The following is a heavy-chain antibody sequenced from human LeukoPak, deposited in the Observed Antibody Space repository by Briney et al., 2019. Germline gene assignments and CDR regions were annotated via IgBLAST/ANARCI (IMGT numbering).Heavy chain of an antibody. CDR1: GFTFDDYA. D-gene: IGHD3-22*01. CDR2: ISWNSGTI. Sequence: PGGSLRLSCAASGFTFDDYAMHWVRQAPGKGLEWVSSISWNSGTIGYADSVKGRFTISRDNGKNSLYLQMNSLRAEDTALYYCAKGRGTMIIGLDYWGQGTLVTVSS. J-gene: IGHJ4*02. V-gene: IGHV3-9*01. CDR3: AKGRGTMIIGLDY.